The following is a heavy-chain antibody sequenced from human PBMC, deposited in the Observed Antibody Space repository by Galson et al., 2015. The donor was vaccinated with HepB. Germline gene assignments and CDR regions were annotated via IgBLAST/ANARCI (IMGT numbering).Heavy chain of an antibody. CDR2: ISSSSSTI. D-gene: IGHD6-6*01. CDR3: ARGGRIAARNYYYSYGMDV. CDR1: GFTFSRYS. V-gene: IGHV3-48*02. J-gene: IGHJ6*02. Sequence: SLRLSCAASGFTFSRYSMNWVRQAPGKGLEWVSYISSSSSTIYYADSVKGRFTISRDNAKNSLYLQMNSLRDEDTAVYYCARGGRIAARNYYYSYGMDVWGQRTTVTVPS.